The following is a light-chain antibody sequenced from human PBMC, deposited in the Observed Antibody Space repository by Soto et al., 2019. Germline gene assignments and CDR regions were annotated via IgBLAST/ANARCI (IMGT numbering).Light chain of an antibody. CDR3: QPYGTLPPLT. V-gene: IGKV3-20*01. CDR1: QSLSSSY. J-gene: IGKJ4*01. Sequence: EIVLTQSPGTLSLSPGERATLSCRASQSLSSSYLAWYQQKPGQAPRLLIYGASSRATGIPDRFSGSGSGTDFTLTISRLEPEDFAVYYCQPYGTLPPLTFGGGTKVEIK. CDR2: GAS.